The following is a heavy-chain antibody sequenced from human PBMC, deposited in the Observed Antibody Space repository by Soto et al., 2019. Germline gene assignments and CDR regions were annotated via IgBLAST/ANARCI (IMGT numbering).Heavy chain of an antibody. CDR1: GFTFGSYG. Sequence: GGSLRLSCAASGFTFGSYGMHWVRQAPGKGLEWVAVIWYDGSNKYYADSVKGRFTISRDNSKNTLYLQMNSLRAEDTAVYYCERDSSGYGFDYWGQGTLVTVSS. V-gene: IGHV3-33*01. CDR3: ERDSSGYGFDY. CDR2: IWYDGSNK. D-gene: IGHD3-22*01. J-gene: IGHJ4*02.